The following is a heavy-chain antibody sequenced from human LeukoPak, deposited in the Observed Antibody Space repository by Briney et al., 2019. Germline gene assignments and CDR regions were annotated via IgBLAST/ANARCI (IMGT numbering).Heavy chain of an antibody. D-gene: IGHD6-13*01. CDR2: IYYSGST. V-gene: IGHV4-31*03. Sequence: PSETLSPTCTVSGGSISSGGYYWSWIRQHPGKGLEWIGYIYYSGSTYYNPSLKSRVTISVDTSKNQFSLKLSSVTAADTAVYYCARDSMWQLGWFDPWGQGTLVTVSS. CDR1: GGSISSGGYY. CDR3: ARDSMWQLGWFDP. J-gene: IGHJ5*02.